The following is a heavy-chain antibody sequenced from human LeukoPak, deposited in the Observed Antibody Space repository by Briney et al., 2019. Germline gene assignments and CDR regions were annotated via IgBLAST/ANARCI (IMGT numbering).Heavy chain of an antibody. V-gene: IGHV1-46*01. J-gene: IGHJ5*02. CDR2: INPSGGST. D-gene: IGHD3-10*01. CDR1: GYTFTSYY. Sequence: AASVKVSCKASGYTFTSYYMHWVRQAPGQGLEWMGIINPSGGSTSYAQKLQGRVTMTTDTSTSTAYMELRSLRSDDTAVYYCARDRRDYYGSGSYIRNWFDPWGQGTLVTVSS. CDR3: ARDRRDYYGSGSYIRNWFDP.